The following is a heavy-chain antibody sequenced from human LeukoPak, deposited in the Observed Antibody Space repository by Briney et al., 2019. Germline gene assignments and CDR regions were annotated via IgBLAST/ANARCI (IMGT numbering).Heavy chain of an antibody. Sequence: GGSLRLSCAASGFTFSSYAMSWVRQAPGKGLEWVSAISGSGGRTYYADSVKGRFTISRDNSKNTLYLQMNSLRAEDTAVYYCAKDKSVVVVSAPLGYWGQGTLVTVSS. CDR2: ISGSGGRT. V-gene: IGHV3-23*01. D-gene: IGHD2-2*01. CDR1: GFTFSSYA. J-gene: IGHJ4*02. CDR3: AKDKSVVVVSAPLGY.